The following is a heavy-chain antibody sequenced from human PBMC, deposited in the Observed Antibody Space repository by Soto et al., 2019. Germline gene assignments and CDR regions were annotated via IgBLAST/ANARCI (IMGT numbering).Heavy chain of an antibody. CDR2: ISSSTNYI. Sequence: GSLRLCCAASVFTVTRYSMNWVRQAPGKGLEWVSSISSSTNYIYYGDSMKGRFTISRDNAKNSLYLEMNSLRAEDTAVYYCARESEDLTSNLDYWGQGTLVTVSS. CDR1: VFTVTRYS. J-gene: IGHJ4*02. V-gene: IGHV3-21*06. CDR3: ARESEDLTSNLDY.